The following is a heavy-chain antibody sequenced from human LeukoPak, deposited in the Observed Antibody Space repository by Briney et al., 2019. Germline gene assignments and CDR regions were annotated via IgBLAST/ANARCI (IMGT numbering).Heavy chain of an antibody. V-gene: IGHV3-74*01. J-gene: IGHJ4*02. Sequence: GGSLRLSCAASGLTFSSYWMHWVRQAPGKGLVWVSRINSDGSTTTYADSVKGRFTISRDNAKNTLYLQMNSLRAEDTAVYYCARDRRLWNMDVWGQGTLVTVSS. CDR3: ARDRRLWNMDV. CDR1: GLTFSSYW. D-gene: IGHD4/OR15-4a*01. CDR2: INSDGSTT.